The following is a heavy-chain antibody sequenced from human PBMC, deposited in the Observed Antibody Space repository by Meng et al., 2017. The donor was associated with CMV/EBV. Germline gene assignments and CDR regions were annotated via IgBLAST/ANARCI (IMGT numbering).Heavy chain of an antibody. Sequence: SQTLSLTCAISGDSVSRHSATWSWIRQSPSRGLEWLGRTYYRSKWYIDYAVSVKSRIDINPDTSKNQFSLQLNAVTPEDTAVYYCARVRCSTTSCYYEYYYGMDVWGQGTTVTVSS. D-gene: IGHD2-2*01. J-gene: IGHJ6*02. CDR1: GDSVSRHSAT. CDR2: TYYRSKWYI. CDR3: ARVRCSTTSCYYEYYYGMDV. V-gene: IGHV6-1*01.